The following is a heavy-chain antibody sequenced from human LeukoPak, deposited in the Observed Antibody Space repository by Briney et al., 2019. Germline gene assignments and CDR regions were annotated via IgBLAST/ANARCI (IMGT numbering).Heavy chain of an antibody. V-gene: IGHV4-59*08. D-gene: IGHD1-20*01. CDR1: GGSISSYY. CDR3: AGNDLTGTAY. CDR2: IYYSGST. Sequence: SETLSLTCTVSGGSISSYYWSWIRQPPGKGLEWIGYIYYSGSTNYNPSLKSRVTISVDTSKNQFSLKLSSVTAADTAVYYCAGNDLTGTAYWGQGTLVTVSS. J-gene: IGHJ4*02.